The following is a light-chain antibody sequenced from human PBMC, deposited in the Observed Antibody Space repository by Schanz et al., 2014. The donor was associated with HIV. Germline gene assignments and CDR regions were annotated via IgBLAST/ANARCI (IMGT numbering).Light chain of an antibody. J-gene: IGLJ2*01. Sequence: QSALTQPASVSGSPGQSITISCTGTSSDVGSYNLVSWYQQHPGKAPKLMIYEGSKRPSGVPNRFSGSKSGNTASLTVSGLQAEDEADYYCTSYAGRNGLVFGGGTKVTVL. CDR1: SSDVGSYNL. CDR3: TSYAGRNGLV. CDR2: EGS. V-gene: IGLV2-14*02.